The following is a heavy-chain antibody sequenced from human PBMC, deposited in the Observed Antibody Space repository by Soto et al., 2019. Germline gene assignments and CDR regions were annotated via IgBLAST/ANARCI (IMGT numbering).Heavy chain of an antibody. V-gene: IGHV4-59*12. CDR1: GGSIISYY. CDR3: ARDKITGLFDY. CDR2: IYYSGST. D-gene: IGHD2-8*02. J-gene: IGHJ4*02. Sequence: LEILSLTCTVSGGSIISYYWSWIRQPPGKGLEWIGYIYYSGSTNYNPSLKSRVAISVDTSKNQFSLKLTSVTAADTAVYYCARDKITGLFDYWGQGTLVTVSS.